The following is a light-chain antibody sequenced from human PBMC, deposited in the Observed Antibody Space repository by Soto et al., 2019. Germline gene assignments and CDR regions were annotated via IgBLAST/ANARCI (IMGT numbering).Light chain of an antibody. CDR3: KHLRLYQPS. V-gene: IGKV1-9*01. J-gene: IGKJ4*01. Sequence: IHLTQSPSSLSASVGDRVTITCRASQDIAIYLAWYQQKPGEAPKLLIYAASTLYGGAPSRSSGSEYGTDSAPTTTSPQAEAFATYYCKHLRLYQPSFGGGSKVDLK. CDR1: QDIAIY. CDR2: AAS.